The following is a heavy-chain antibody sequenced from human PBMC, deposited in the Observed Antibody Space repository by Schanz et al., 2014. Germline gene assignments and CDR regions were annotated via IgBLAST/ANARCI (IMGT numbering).Heavy chain of an antibody. Sequence: QVQLVESGGSVVQPGRSLRLSCAGSGFSFSDYGMPWVRQAPGRGLEWVAVISYHGSEKYYADSVKGRFTISRDNSKNTLYLQMSSLRTEDTAVYFCAKSYDTSGYSGFDYWGQGTLVTVSS. J-gene: IGHJ4*02. V-gene: IGHV3-30*18. D-gene: IGHD3-22*01. CDR1: GFSFSDYG. CDR2: ISYHGSEK. CDR3: AKSYDTSGYSGFDY.